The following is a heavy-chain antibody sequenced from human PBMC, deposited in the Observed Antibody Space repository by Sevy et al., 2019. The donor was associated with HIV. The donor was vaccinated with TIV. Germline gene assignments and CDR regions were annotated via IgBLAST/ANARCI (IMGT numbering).Heavy chain of an antibody. D-gene: IGHD2-15*01. Sequence: GGSLRLSCAASGFTFSSYNMNWVRQAPGKGLEWVSSISSSSSYIYYADSVKGRFTTSRDNAKDSLYLQMNTLRAEDTAVYYCARVVAYCSGGSCFAGYYYGMDVWGQGTTVTVSS. CDR1: GFTFSSYN. J-gene: IGHJ6*02. CDR3: ARVVAYCSGGSCFAGYYYGMDV. V-gene: IGHV3-21*01. CDR2: ISSSSSYI.